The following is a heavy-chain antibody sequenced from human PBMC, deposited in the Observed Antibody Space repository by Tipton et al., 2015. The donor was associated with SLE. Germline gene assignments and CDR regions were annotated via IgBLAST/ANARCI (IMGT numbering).Heavy chain of an antibody. J-gene: IGHJ4*02. CDR1: EFTFSSYG. D-gene: IGHD6-6*01. Sequence: SLRLSCVASEFTFSSYGMHWVRQAPGKGLEWVAFIHYDGSKTYYADYVKGRFVISRDNSKNTLFLQMNSLRPEDKGVYYCARGPFSLAARYFEYWGQGTPVTVSS. CDR3: ARGPFSLAARYFEY. CDR2: IHYDGSKT. V-gene: IGHV3-30*02.